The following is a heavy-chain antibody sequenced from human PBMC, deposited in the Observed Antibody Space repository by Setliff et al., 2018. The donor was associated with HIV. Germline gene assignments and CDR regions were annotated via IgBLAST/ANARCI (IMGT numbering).Heavy chain of an antibody. Sequence: LTCPVSGYSISSGEFWGWIRQPPGKGLEWIGTFYQSGNTYYNPSLKSRVTISIDTSKNEFSLKMTSLTAADTAFYYCASPIPVTGTGAPFALWGQGALVTVSS. V-gene: IGHV4-38-2*01. CDR2: FYQSGNT. J-gene: IGHJ4*03. D-gene: IGHD6-19*01. CDR1: GYSISSGEF. CDR3: ASPIPVTGTGAPFAL.